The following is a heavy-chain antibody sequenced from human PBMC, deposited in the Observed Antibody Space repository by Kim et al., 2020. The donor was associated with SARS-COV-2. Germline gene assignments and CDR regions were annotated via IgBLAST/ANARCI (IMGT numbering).Heavy chain of an antibody. Sequence: SETLSLTCAVSGGSISSSNWWCWVRPPPGKGLEWIGESYHSGSTNYNPSLKSRVTISVDKSKNQFSLKLSSVTAADTAVYYCAREGPAIYSGYDASVGFDPCGEGTLGTVSS. CDR2: SYHSGST. CDR1: GGSISSSNW. J-gene: IGHJ5*02. V-gene: IGHV4-4*02. D-gene: IGHD5-12*01. CDR3: AREGPAIYSGYDASVGFDP.